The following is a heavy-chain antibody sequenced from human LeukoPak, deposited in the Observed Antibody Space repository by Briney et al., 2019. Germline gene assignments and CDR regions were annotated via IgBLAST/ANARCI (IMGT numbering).Heavy chain of an antibody. J-gene: IGHJ4*02. CDR2: MNPNSGDT. D-gene: IGHD3-10*01. CDR1: GYTFTNYD. V-gene: IGHV1-8*01. Sequence: ASVKVSCKASGYTFTNYDINWVRQAAGQGLEWMGWMNPNSGDTDYVLTFRGKVTMTRDTSTSTAYMGLSRLRYEDSAIYYCTRSGFGGGVHFDFWGQGTPVTVSS. CDR3: TRSGFGGGVHFDF.